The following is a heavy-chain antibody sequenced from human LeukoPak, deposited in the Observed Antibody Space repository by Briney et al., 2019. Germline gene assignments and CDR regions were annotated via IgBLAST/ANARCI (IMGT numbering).Heavy chain of an antibody. J-gene: IGHJ4*02. CDR1: NFAFKAYN. Sequence: GGSLRLSCVAYNFAFKAYNMNWVRQVAGKGLEWISYITYSSNTISYADSVRGRFSVSRDNDKDAVYLQLNSLTDEDTAIYYCARDWGYGYSDQWGQGTLVTVSS. V-gene: IGHV3-48*02. CDR3: ARDWGYGYSDQ. CDR2: ITYSSNTI. D-gene: IGHD4-11*01.